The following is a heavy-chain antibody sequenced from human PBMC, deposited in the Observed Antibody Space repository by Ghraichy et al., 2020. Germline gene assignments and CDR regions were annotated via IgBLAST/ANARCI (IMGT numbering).Heavy chain of an antibody. J-gene: IGHJ6*02. CDR3: ARQHIETIMDV. D-gene: IGHD2-21*01. V-gene: IGHV3-30*04. CDR2: ISNDGNTK. CDR1: GFIFSYYA. Sequence: GGSLRLSCTASGFIFSYYAIHWVRQAPGKGLEWVAVISNDGNTKYYADSVKGRLTISRDNSRSTLYLQMNSLRPEDTAVFYCARQHIETIMDVWGQGTTVTVSS.